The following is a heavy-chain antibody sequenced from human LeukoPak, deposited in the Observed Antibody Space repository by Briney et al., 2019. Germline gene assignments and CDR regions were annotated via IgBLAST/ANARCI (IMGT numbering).Heavy chain of an antibody. J-gene: IGHJ6*03. V-gene: IGHV1-69*05. Sequence: SVKVSCKASGGTFSSYAISWVRQAPGQGLEWMGGIIPIFGTANYAQKFQGRVTITTDESTSTAYMELSSLRSEDTAVYYCARNYGSGSYYNSDYYYYYRDVWGKGTTVTVSS. CDR2: IIPIFGTA. CDR3: ARNYGSGSYYNSDYYYYYRDV. CDR1: GGTFSSYA. D-gene: IGHD3-10*01.